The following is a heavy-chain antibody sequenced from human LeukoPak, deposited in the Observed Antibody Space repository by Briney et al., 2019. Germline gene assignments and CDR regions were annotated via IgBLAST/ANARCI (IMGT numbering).Heavy chain of an antibody. V-gene: IGHV3-30-3*01. CDR2: ISYDGSNK. J-gene: IGHJ6*02. D-gene: IGHD6-19*01. Sequence: PGGSLRLSCAASGFTFSSYAMHWVRQAPGKGLEWVAVISYDGSNKYYADSVKGRFTISRDNSKNTLYLQMNSLRAEDTAVYYCVRDSDSSGWYNNYGMDVWGQGTTVTVSS. CDR1: GFTFSSYA. CDR3: VRDSDSSGWYNNYGMDV.